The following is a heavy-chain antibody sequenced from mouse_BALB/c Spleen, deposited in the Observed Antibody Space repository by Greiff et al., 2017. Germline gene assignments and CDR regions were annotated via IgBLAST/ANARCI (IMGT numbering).Heavy chain of an antibody. J-gene: IGHJ2*01. Sequence: DVKLQESGPGLVKPSQSLSLTCTVTGYSITSDYAWNWIRQFPGNKLEWMGYISYSGSTSYNPSLKSRISITRDTSKNQFFLQLNSVTTEDTATYYCARGNLYYRYDGYFDYWGQGTTLTVSS. V-gene: IGHV3-2*02. CDR1: GYSITSDYA. D-gene: IGHD2-14*01. CDR3: ARGNLYYRYDGYFDY. CDR2: ISYSGST.